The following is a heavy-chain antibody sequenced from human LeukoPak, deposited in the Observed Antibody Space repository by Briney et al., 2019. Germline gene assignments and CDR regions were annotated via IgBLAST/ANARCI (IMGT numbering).Heavy chain of an antibody. D-gene: IGHD1-26*01. Sequence: VGSLRLSCAASGFTFSRYWMHWVRQAPGKGLVWVSCIKSDGSSTSIADSAKGRFTISRDNAKNTVYLQMNSLRAEDTAVYYCVRDNRSYNFDYWGQGTLVTVSS. CDR2: IKSDGSST. CDR1: GFTFSRYW. J-gene: IGHJ4*02. V-gene: IGHV3-74*01. CDR3: VRDNRSYNFDY.